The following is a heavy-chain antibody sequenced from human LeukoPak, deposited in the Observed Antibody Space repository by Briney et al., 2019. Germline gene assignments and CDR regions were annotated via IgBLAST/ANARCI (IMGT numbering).Heavy chain of an antibody. J-gene: IGHJ3*02. CDR3: ARGTGYTAFDI. CDR2: ISSSSSYI. CDR1: GFSFHYYA. Sequence: GRSLRLSCAASGFSFHYYAMHWVRQAPGKGLEWVSSISSSSSYIYYADSVKGRFTISRDNAKNSLYLQMNSLRAEDTAVYYCARGTGYTAFDIWGQGTMVTVSS. D-gene: IGHD3-16*02. V-gene: IGHV3-21*01.